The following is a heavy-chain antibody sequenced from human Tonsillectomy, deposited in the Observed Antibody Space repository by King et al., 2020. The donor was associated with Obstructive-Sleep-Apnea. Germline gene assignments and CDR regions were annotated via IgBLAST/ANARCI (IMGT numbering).Heavy chain of an antibody. Sequence: VQLVESGAEVKKPGESLRISCQGYGYSFTSYWISWVRQMPGKGLEWMGVIDPSDSYTNYSPSFQGHVTISADKSISTAYLQWSSLKASDTATYYCARHGPAYSAYWGQGTLVTVSS. V-gene: IGHV5-10-1*03. D-gene: IGHD5-24*01. J-gene: IGHJ4*02. CDR3: ARHGPAYSAY. CDR2: IDPSDSYT. CDR1: GYSFTSYW.